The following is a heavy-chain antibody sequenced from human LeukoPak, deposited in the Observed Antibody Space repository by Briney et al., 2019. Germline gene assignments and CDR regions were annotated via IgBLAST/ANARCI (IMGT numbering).Heavy chain of an antibody. Sequence: SETLSLTCAVYGGSFSGYYWSWIRQPPGKGLEWIGEINHSGSTNYNPSLKSRVTISVDTSKNQFSLKLSSVTAADTVVYYCARGGYSGYAHWGQGTLVTVSS. CDR2: INHSGST. J-gene: IGHJ4*02. V-gene: IGHV4-34*01. CDR1: GGSFSGYY. CDR3: ARGGYSGYAH. D-gene: IGHD5-12*01.